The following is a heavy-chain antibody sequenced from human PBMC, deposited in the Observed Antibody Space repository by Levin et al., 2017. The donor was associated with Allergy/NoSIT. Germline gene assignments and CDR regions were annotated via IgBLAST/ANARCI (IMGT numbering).Heavy chain of an antibody. Sequence: SETLSLTFSVSGGSISSYYWSWIRQPPGKGLEWIGYIYYSGITNYNPSLKSRVTISVDTSKNQFSLKLTSVTAADTAVYYCARGDVVRGVRFDYWGQGTLVTVSS. CDR1: GGSISSYY. CDR2: IYYSGIT. V-gene: IGHV4-59*01. CDR3: ARGDVVRGVRFDY. D-gene: IGHD3-10*01. J-gene: IGHJ4*02.